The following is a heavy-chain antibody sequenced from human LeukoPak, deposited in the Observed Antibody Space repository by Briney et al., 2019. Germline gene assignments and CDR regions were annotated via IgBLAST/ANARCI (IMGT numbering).Heavy chain of an antibody. CDR2: ISGSGSST. CDR3: AKGRYSSSSGVGYYYYDVDV. V-gene: IGHV3-23*01. D-gene: IGHD6-6*01. J-gene: IGHJ6*02. CDR1: GFTFSSYA. Sequence: GGSLRLSCAASGFTFSSYALSWLRQASGKGLEWVSCISGSGSSTFYADSVKGRFTISRDNSKSTLYLQINSLRAEDTAIYYCAKGRYSSSSGVGYYYYDVDVWGQGTTVTVSS.